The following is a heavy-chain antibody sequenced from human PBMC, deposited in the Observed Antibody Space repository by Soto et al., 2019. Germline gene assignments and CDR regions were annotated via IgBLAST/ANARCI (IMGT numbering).Heavy chain of an antibody. Sequence: GGSLRLSCAASGFSLSDQYMDWVRQAPGKGLEWVGRSRNKVNSYTTEYAASVRGRFTSSSDDSKNSVYLHMHSLQTEDTAVYYCARVVATLGYQFDYWGQGTLVTVSS. CDR1: GFSLSDQY. CDR3: ARVVATLGYQFDY. V-gene: IGHV3-72*01. CDR2: SRNKVNSYTT. J-gene: IGHJ4*02. D-gene: IGHD5-12*01.